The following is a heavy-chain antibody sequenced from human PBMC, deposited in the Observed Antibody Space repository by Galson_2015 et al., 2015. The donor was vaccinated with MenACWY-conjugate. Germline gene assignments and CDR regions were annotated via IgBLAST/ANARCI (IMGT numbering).Heavy chain of an antibody. V-gene: IGHV3-30*03. J-gene: IGHJ3*01. CDR2: ISYSGVNE. Sequence: SLRLSCAASRFPFSTYGMHWVRQAPGLGLEWVATISYSGVNEYYADSVKGRFTVSRDNPNNTMYLQMSSLRAEDTAVYFCARAADGAMVLPVDVFDLWGQGTLVTVSS. CDR3: ARAADGAMVLPVDVFDL. D-gene: IGHD3-10*01. CDR1: RFPFSTYG.